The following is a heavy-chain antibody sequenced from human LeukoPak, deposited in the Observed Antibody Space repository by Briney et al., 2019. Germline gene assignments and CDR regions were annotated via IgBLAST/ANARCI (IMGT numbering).Heavy chain of an antibody. J-gene: IGHJ6*03. V-gene: IGHV1-8*01. CDR2: MNPNSGNT. CDR3: ARGSRLTRAYYYYYMDV. D-gene: IGHD4/OR15-4a*01. CDR1: GYTLTSYD. Sequence: ASVKVSCKASGYTLTSYDINWVRQATGQGLEWMGWMNPNSGNTGYAQKFQGRVTMTRNTSISTAYMELSSLRSEDTAVYYCARGSRLTRAYYYYYMDVWGKGTTVTVSS.